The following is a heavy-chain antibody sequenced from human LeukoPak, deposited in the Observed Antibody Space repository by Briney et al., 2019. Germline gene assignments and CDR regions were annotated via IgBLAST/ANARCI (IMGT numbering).Heavy chain of an antibody. V-gene: IGHV3-21*01. CDR1: GFNFRTHG. CDR2: ISSSSSYI. Sequence: GGSLRLSCAASGFNFRTHGMHWVRQAPGKGLEWVSSISSSSSYIYYADSVKGRFTISRDNAKNSLYLQMNSLRAEDTAVYYCAREAGYTYRDYWGQGTLVTVSS. J-gene: IGHJ4*02. D-gene: IGHD5-18*01. CDR3: AREAGYTYRDY.